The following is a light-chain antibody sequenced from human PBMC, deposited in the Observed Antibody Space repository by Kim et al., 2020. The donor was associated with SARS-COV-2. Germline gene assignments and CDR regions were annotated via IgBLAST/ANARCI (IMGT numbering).Light chain of an antibody. V-gene: IGKV3-15*01. Sequence: EIVMTQSPATLSVSPGERATLSCRASRNINNNLAWYQQKPGQAPRLLIYGASTRATDIPARFSGSGSGTEFTLTISSLQSEDFAVYYCQQYNDWPPVYTFGQGTKL. J-gene: IGKJ2*01. CDR1: RNINNN. CDR3: QQYNDWPPVYT. CDR2: GAS.